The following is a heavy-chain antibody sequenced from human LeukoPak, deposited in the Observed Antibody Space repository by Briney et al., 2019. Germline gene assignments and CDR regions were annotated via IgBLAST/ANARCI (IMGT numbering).Heavy chain of an antibody. J-gene: IGHJ4*02. D-gene: IGHD3-22*01. CDR2: IYWDDDK. CDR3: AHRGSSANYFDY. Sequence: SAPTLVKTTQTLTLSCTFCRFSLSTRGVGVVWICTPPGKALEWLALIYWDDDKRYSPSLRSRLTITKDTSKNQVVLTMTNMDPVDTATYYCAHRGSSANYFDYWGQGTLVTVSS. CDR1: RFSLSTRGVG. V-gene: IGHV2-5*02.